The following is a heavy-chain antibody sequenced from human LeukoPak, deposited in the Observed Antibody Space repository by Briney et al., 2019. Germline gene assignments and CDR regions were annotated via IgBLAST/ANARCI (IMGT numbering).Heavy chain of an antibody. J-gene: IGHJ6*02. CDR1: GFTFSSYE. Sequence: GGSLRLSCAASGFTFSSYEMNWVRQAPGKGLEWVSYISSSGSTMYYADSVKGRFIISRDNAKNSLYLQMNSLRAEVTAVYYCARAYCYYGMDVWGQGTTVTVSS. CDR3: ARAYCYYGMDV. CDR2: ISSSGSTM. V-gene: IGHV3-48*03.